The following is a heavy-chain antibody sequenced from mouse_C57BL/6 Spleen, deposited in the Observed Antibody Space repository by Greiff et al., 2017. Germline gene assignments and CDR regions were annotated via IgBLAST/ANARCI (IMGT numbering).Heavy chain of an antibody. J-gene: IGHJ4*01. CDR3: AGGRDGYYDAMDY. V-gene: IGHV1-64*01. CDR2: IHPNSGST. CDR1: GYTFTSYW. D-gene: IGHD2-3*01. Sequence: VQLQQPGAELVKPGASVKLSCKASGYTFTSYWMHWVKQRPGQGLEWIGMIHPNSGSTNYNEKFKSKATLTVDKSSSTAYMQLSSLTSEDSAVYYCAGGRDGYYDAMDYWGQGTSVTVSS.